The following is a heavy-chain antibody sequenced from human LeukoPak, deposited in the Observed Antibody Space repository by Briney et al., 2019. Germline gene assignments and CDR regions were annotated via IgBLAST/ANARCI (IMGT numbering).Heavy chain of an antibody. V-gene: IGHV3-30*02. Sequence: GGSLRLSCAASGLTVSSDYMSWVRQAPGKGLEWVSFIRYDGSNKYYADSVKGRFTISRDNSKNTLYLQMNSLTTEDTAVYYCAKDGGGSGWYEPFDYWGQGTLVTVSS. CDR2: IRYDGSNK. D-gene: IGHD6-19*01. CDR3: AKDGGGSGWYEPFDY. J-gene: IGHJ4*02. CDR1: GLTVSSDY.